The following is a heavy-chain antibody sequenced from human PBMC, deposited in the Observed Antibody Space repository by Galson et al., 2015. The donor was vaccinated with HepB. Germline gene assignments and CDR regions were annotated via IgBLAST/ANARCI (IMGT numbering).Heavy chain of an antibody. CDR1: GFTFINYA. Sequence: SLRLSCAASGFTFINYAMSWVRQAPGKGLEWVSSISGRGVGTTYYADSVKGRFTVSRDNSKNTLYLQMNSLRVEDTAVYYYATSDYDNFGPLGWFDPWGQGTQVTVAS. D-gene: IGHD4-11*01. CDR2: ISGRGVGT. CDR3: ATSDYDNFGPLGWFDP. V-gene: IGHV3-23*01. J-gene: IGHJ5*02.